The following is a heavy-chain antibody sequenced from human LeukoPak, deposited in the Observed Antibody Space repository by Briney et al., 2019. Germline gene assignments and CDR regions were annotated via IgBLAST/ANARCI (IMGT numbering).Heavy chain of an antibody. V-gene: IGHV3-48*03. CDR2: ISSSGSTI. CDR1: GFTFSSYE. J-gene: IGHJ4*02. D-gene: IGHD6-19*01. Sequence: PGGSLRLSCAASGFTFSSYEMNWVRQAPGKGLEWVSYISSSGSTIYYADSVKGRFTISRGNAKNSLYLQMNSLRAEDTAVYYCARDSHRGWYAGIGYWGQGTLVTVSS. CDR3: ARDSHRGWYAGIGY.